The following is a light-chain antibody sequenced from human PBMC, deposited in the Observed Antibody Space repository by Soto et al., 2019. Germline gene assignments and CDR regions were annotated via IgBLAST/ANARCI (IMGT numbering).Light chain of an antibody. CDR2: DNN. J-gene: IGLJ2*01. V-gene: IGLV1-51*01. Sequence: QSVLTQPPSVSAAPGQKVTISCSGSSSNIGKNYVSWYQQLPGTAPKLLIYDNNKQPSGIPDRFSGSKSGTSATLGITGLQTGDEADYYCGTWDSSRSSVVFGGGTKVTVL. CDR1: SSNIGKNY. CDR3: GTWDSSRSSVV.